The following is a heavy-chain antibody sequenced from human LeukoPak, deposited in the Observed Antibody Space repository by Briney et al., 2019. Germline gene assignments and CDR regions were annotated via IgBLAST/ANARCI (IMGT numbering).Heavy chain of an antibody. CDR3: ARAHCGGDCYSPDAFDI. Sequence: SETLSLTCNVSGGSISSHYWSWIRQPPGKGLEWIGYIYYSGSTNYNPSLKSRVTISVDTSKNQFSLKLSSVTAADTAVYYCARAHCGGDCYSPDAFDIWGQGTMVTVSS. J-gene: IGHJ3*02. CDR2: IYYSGST. V-gene: IGHV4-59*11. CDR1: GGSISSHY. D-gene: IGHD2-21*02.